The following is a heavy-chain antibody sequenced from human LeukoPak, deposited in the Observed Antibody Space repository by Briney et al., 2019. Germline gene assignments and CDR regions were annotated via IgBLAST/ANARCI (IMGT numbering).Heavy chain of an antibody. Sequence: ASVKVSCKVSGYTLTELSMHWVRQAPGKGLEWMGGFDPEDGETIYARKFQGRVTMTEDTSTDTAYMELSSLRSEDTAVYYCATGDLNSSGWYLVDYWGQGTLVTVSS. CDR3: ATGDLNSSGWYLVDY. CDR1: GYTLTELS. CDR2: FDPEDGET. D-gene: IGHD6-19*01. V-gene: IGHV1-24*01. J-gene: IGHJ4*02.